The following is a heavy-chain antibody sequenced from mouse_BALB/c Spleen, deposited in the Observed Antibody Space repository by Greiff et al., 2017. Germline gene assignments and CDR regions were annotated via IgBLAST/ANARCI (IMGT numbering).Heavy chain of an antibody. Sequence: QVQLQQSGAELVRPGVSVKISCKGSGYTFTDYAMHWVKQSHAKSLEWIGVISTYYGDASYNQKFKGKATMTVDKSSSTAYMELARLTSEDSAIYYCARQEYGNHPYAMDYWGQGTSVTVSS. CDR1: GYTFTDYA. CDR2: ISTYYGDA. CDR3: ARQEYGNHPYAMDY. J-gene: IGHJ4*01. V-gene: IGHV1S137*01. D-gene: IGHD2-10*02.